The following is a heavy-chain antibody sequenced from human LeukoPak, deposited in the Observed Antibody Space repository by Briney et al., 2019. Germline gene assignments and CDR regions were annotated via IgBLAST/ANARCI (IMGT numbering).Heavy chain of an antibody. CDR3: AGLDYYDSSGYYVWRGFDY. CDR2: IYYSGST. V-gene: IGHV4-39*01. D-gene: IGHD3-22*01. Sequence: PSETLSLTCTVSGGSISSSSYYWGWIRQPPGKGLEWIGSIYYSGSTYYNPSLKSRVTISVDTSKNQFSLKLSSVTAADTAVYYCAGLDYYDSSGYYVWRGFDYWGQGTLVTVSS. J-gene: IGHJ4*02. CDR1: GGSISSSSYY.